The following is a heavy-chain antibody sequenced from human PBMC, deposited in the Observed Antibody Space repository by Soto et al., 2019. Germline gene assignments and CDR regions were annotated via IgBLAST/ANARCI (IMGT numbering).Heavy chain of an antibody. Sequence: QVQLVQSGAEVKKPGSSVKVSCKASGGTFSSYAISWVRQAPGQGLEWMGGIIAISGTPNYAQKFQGRVTITADESTSTAYMELSSLRSEDTAVYYCARSQGSSTSLQIYYYYYYGMDVWGQGTTVTVSS. J-gene: IGHJ6*02. CDR1: GGTFSSYA. CDR3: ARSQGSSTSLQIYYYYYYGMDV. CDR2: IIAISGTP. D-gene: IGHD2-2*01. V-gene: IGHV1-69*01.